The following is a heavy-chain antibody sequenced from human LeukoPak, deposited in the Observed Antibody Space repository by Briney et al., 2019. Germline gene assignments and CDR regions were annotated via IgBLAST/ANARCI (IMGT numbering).Heavy chain of an antibody. CDR2: FDPEDGET. V-gene: IGHV1-24*01. Sequence: ASVKVSCKVSGCTLTELSMHWVRQAPGKGLEWMGGFDPEDGETIYAQKFQGRVTMTEDTSTDTAYMELSSLRSEDTAVYYCATVGRLRLKFDYWGQGTLVTVSP. J-gene: IGHJ4*02. CDR1: GCTLTELS. D-gene: IGHD5-12*01. CDR3: ATVGRLRLKFDY.